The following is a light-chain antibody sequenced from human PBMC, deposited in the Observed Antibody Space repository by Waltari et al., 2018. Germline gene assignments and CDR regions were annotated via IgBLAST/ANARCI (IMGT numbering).Light chain of an antibody. V-gene: IGKV3-11*01. CDR1: ESVSRN. CDR2: DAS. Sequence: EIVLTQSPATLSLSPGERATLSCRASESVSRNLAWYQQNHGQAPRLLISDASTRATDIPARFSASGSGTDFTLTISSLEPEDFAVYYCHQRSSWPLTFGPGTKVDFK. CDR3: HQRSSWPLT. J-gene: IGKJ3*01.